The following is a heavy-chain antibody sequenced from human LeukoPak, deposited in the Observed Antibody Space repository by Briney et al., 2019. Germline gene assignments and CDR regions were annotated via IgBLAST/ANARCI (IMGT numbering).Heavy chain of an antibody. J-gene: IGHJ6*03. Sequence: PGGSLRLSCAASGFTVSSNYMSWVRQAPGKGLEWVSVIYSGGSTYYADSVKGRFTISRDNSKNTLYLQMNSLRAEDTAVYYCARGPLKRQQLVRRTSYYMDVWGKGTTVTVSS. D-gene: IGHD6-13*01. CDR3: ARGPLKRQQLVRRTSYYMDV. CDR1: GFTVSSNY. CDR2: IYSGGST. V-gene: IGHV3-66*02.